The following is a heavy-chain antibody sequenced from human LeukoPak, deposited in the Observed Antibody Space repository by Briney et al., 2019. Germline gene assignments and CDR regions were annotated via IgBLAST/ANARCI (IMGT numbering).Heavy chain of an antibody. CDR2: ISSNGGST. CDR1: GFTFSSYA. Sequence: GGSLRLSCAASGFTFSSYAMHWVRQAPGKGLEYVSAISSNGGSTYYANSVKGRFTISRDNSKNTLYLQMGSLRAEDTAVYYCAKGKVNHDGALDAWGQGTLVTVSS. D-gene: IGHD2-21*01. V-gene: IGHV3-64*01. CDR3: AKGKVNHDGALDA. J-gene: IGHJ3*01.